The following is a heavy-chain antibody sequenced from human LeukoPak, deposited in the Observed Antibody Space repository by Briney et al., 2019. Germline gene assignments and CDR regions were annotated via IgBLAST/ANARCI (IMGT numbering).Heavy chain of an antibody. V-gene: IGHV3-33*06. D-gene: IGHD6-13*01. J-gene: IGHJ4*02. CDR1: GFTFSSYG. Sequence: PGRSLRLSCAASGFTFSSYGMHWVRQAPGKGLEWVAVIWYDGSNKYYADSVKGRFTISRDNSKNTLYLQMNSLRAEDTAVYYCAKITAAGSDWGQGTLVTVSS. CDR3: AKITAAGSD. CDR2: IWYDGSNK.